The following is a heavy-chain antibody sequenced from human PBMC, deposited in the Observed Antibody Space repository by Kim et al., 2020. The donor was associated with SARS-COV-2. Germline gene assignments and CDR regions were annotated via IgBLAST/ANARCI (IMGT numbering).Heavy chain of an antibody. CDR1: GFIFSNYW. CDR2: ISPDGSEG. CDR3: TRWDACDF. Sequence: GGSLRLSCAASGFIFSNYWMTWVRQAPGEGLEWVANISPDGSEGYYMDSVKGRFTVSRDNTKNSLYLRGNSLRVEDTAAYYCTRWDACDFWGQGTMVTVSS. J-gene: IGHJ3*01. V-gene: IGHV3-7*01.